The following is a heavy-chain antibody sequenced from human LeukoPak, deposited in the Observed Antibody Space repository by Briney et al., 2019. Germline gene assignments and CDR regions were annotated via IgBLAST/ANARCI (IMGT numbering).Heavy chain of an antibody. V-gene: IGHV3-48*01. CDR1: GFTFSSYS. J-gene: IGHJ4*02. D-gene: IGHD3-22*01. CDR2: ISGSGDIT. CDR3: AREAYYYDSSGYYPLDY. Sequence: TGGSLRLSCAASGFTFSSYSMNWVRQAPGKGLEWVSVISGSGDITYYADSVRGRFTISRDNSKNSLYLQMNSLRAEDAAVYYCAREAYYYDSSGYYPLDYWGQGTLVTVSS.